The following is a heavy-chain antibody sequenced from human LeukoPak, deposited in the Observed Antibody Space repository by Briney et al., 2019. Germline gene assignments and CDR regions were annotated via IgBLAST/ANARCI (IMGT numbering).Heavy chain of an antibody. CDR3: ARGYDSSGYTAFDI. Sequence: SETLSLTCTVSGGSISSYYWSWIRQPPGKGLEWIGYIYYSGSTNYNPSLKSRVTISVDTSKNQLSLKLSSVTAADTAVYYCARGYDSSGYTAFDIWGQGTMVTVSS. V-gene: IGHV4-59*01. D-gene: IGHD3-22*01. CDR2: IYYSGST. J-gene: IGHJ3*02. CDR1: GGSISSYY.